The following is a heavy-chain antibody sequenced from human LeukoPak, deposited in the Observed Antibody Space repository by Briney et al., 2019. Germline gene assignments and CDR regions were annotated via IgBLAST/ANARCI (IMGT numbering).Heavy chain of an antibody. Sequence: PGGSLRLSCAASGFTVSSYWMNWVRQAPGKGLVWVSRISSDGGTISYADSVKGRFTIFRDTAKNTLFLQMNSLRAEDTAFYYCVRHYDISGSYSDYWGQGTLVTVSS. J-gene: IGHJ4*02. CDR2: ISSDGGTI. CDR3: VRHYDISGSYSDY. CDR1: GFTVSSYW. D-gene: IGHD3-22*01. V-gene: IGHV3-74*01.